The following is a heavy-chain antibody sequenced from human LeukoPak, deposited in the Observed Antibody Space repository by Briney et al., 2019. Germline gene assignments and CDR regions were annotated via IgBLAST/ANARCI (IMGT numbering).Heavy chain of an antibody. V-gene: IGHV3-23*01. CDR3: AKDEAWRPAAD. D-gene: IGHD2-2*01. J-gene: IGHJ4*02. CDR2: ITGSGDSA. CDR1: GFTFTNYA. Sequence: GGSLRLSCAASGFTFTNYAMSWVRQAPGKGLEWVSSITGSGDSAYYADSVKGRFTISRDNSKDTLYLQMNSLRAEDTAIYFCAKDEAWRPAADWGQGTLVTVSS.